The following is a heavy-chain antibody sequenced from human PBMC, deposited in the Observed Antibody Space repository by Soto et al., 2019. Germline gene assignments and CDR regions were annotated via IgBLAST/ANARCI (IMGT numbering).Heavy chain of an antibody. CDR2: MYYSGTS. V-gene: IGHV4-39*01. Sequence: QLQLQESGPGLVKPSETLSLTCTVSGGSISDDTYYWGWIRQPPGKGLEWIGSMYYSGTSSYHPPIKIRASMSVATSKKQFSIRLTSVTAADTAVYYCARLHCHSHNCVPLEPWGQGTLVTVSS. D-gene: IGHD1-1*01. J-gene: IGHJ5*02. CDR3: ARLHCHSHNCVPLEP. CDR1: GGSISDDTYY.